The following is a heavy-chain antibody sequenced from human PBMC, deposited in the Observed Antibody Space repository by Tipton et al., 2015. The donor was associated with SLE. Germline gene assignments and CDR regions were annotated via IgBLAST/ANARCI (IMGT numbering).Heavy chain of an antibody. V-gene: IGHV3-23*03. CDR2: VFSGGDST. CDR3: AKDAPGIQGYSDY. J-gene: IGHJ4*02. CDR1: GFTVTSYA. D-gene: IGHD5-18*01. Sequence: SLRLSCAASGFTVTSYAMSWVRQAPGKGLEWVSVVFSGGDSTYYADSVKGRFSISRDNSKNTLYLQMNSLRAEDMAMYYCAKDAPGIQGYSDYWGQGTLVTVSS.